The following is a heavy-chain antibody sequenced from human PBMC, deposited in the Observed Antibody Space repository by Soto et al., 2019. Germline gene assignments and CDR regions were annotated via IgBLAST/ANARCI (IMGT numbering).Heavy chain of an antibody. CDR1: GFSLSTHTVG. D-gene: IGHD3-9*01. CDR3: AHIVPFDYRGYNFEL. Sequence: QITLKESGPTLVKPTQTLTLTCTFSGFSLSTHTVGVAWIRQPPGKALEWLALIYWDEDKRDSPSLKSRLTITQDTSKHQVVLTMTNMDPVDTATNYSAHIVPFDYRGYNFELWGQGILVTVSS. CDR2: IYWDEDK. V-gene: IGHV2-5*02. J-gene: IGHJ4*02.